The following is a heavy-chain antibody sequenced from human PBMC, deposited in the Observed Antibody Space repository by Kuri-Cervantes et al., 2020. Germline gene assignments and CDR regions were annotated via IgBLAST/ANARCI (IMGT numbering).Heavy chain of an antibody. CDR2: INHSGST. CDR3: ARGSQQPPSWGYYYYYMDV. V-gene: IGHV4-34*01. D-gene: IGHD6-13*01. Sequence: GSLRLSCAVYGGSFSGYYWSWIRQPPGKGLEWIGEINHSGSTNYNPSLKSRVTMSVDTSKNQFSLKLGSVTAADTAVYYCARGSQQPPSWGYYYYYMDVWGKGTTVTVSS. CDR1: GGSFSGYY. J-gene: IGHJ6*03.